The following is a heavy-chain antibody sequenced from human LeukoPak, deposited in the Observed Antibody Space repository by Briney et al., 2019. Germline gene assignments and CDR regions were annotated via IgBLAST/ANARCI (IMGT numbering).Heavy chain of an antibody. V-gene: IGHV1-18*01. Sequence: ASVKVSCKASGGTFSSYAISWVRQAPGQGLEWMGWISAYNGNTNYAQKLQDRVTMTTDTSTNTAYMELRSLRSDDTAVYYCARGAAAGRRDYWGQGTLVTVSS. CDR2: ISAYNGNT. J-gene: IGHJ4*02. D-gene: IGHD6-13*01. CDR1: GGTFSSYA. CDR3: ARGAAAGRRDY.